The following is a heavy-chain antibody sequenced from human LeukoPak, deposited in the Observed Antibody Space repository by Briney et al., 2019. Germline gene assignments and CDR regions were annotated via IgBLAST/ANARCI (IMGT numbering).Heavy chain of an antibody. J-gene: IGHJ6*03. CDR2: IYPGDSDT. CDR3: ARHVLDCDILTGSLYYYYYMDV. V-gene: IGHV5-51*01. D-gene: IGHD3-9*01. CDR1: GYSFTSYW. Sequence: GESLKISCKGSGYSFTSYWIGWVRQMPGKGLEWMGIIYPGDSDTRYSPSFQGQVTISADKSISTAYLQWSSLKASDTAMYYCARHVLDCDILTGSLYYYYYMDVWGKGTTVTISS.